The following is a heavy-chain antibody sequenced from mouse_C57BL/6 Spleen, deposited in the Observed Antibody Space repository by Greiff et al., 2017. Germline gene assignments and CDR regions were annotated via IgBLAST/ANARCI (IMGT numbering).Heavy chain of an antibody. J-gene: IGHJ3*01. CDR2: IYPGDGDT. V-gene: IGHV1-80*01. CDR3: ARSEILRAWFAY. CDR1: GYAFSSYW. Sequence: QVQLKESGAELVKPGASVKISCKASGYAFSSYWMNWVKQRPGKGLEWIGQIYPGDGDTNYNGKFKGKATLTADKSSSTAYMQLSSLTSEDSAVYFGARSEILRAWFAYWGQGTLVTVSA. D-gene: IGHD1-1*01.